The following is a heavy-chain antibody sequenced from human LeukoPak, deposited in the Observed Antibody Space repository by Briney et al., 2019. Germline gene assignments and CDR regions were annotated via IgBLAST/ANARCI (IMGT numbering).Heavy chain of an antibody. J-gene: IGHJ4*02. CDR3: AKQLGYCSDGSCYFPY. D-gene: IGHD2-15*01. V-gene: IGHV3-23*01. CDR2: ISGSGGST. Sequence: GGSLRLSCAASGFTFSSYAMSWVRQTPGKGLEWVSAISGSGGSTYYADSVQGRFTISRDNSKSTLCLQMNSLRAEDTAVYYCAKQLGYCSDGSCYFPYWGQGTLVTVSS. CDR1: GFTFSSYA.